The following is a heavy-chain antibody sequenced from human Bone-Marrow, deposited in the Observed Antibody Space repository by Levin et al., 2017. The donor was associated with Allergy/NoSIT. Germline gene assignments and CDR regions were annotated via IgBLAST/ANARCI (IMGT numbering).Heavy chain of an antibody. CDR2: IYYSGST. D-gene: IGHD5-18*01. V-gene: IGHV4-59*01. CDR3: ARDGGYSYLFFDY. J-gene: IGHJ4*02. CDR1: GGSISSYY. Sequence: SQTLSLTCTVSGGSISSYYWSWIRQPPGKGLEWIGYIYYSGSTNYNPSLKSRVTISVDTSKNQFSLKLSSVTAADTAVYYCARDGGYSYLFFDYWGQGTLVTVSS.